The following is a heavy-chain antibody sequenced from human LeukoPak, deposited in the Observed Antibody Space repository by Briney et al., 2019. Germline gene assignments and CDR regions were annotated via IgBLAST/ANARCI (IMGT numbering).Heavy chain of an antibody. CDR1: GGSISSYY. CDR3: ARLYGDYLIDY. CDR2: IYYSGST. J-gene: IGHJ4*02. D-gene: IGHD4-17*01. V-gene: IGHV4-59*01. Sequence: PSETLSLTCTVSGGSISSYYWSWIRQPPGKGLEWIGYIYYSGSTNYNPSLKSRVTISVDPSKNQFSLKLSSVTAADTAVYYCARLYGDYLIDYWGQGTLVTVSS.